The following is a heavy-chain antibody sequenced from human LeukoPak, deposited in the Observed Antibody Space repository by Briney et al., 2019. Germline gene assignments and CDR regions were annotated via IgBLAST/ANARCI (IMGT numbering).Heavy chain of an antibody. CDR2: INPSGGST. D-gene: IGHD1-20*01. V-gene: IGHV1-46*01. J-gene: IGHJ6*02. CDR3: ARAITGIPYGMDV. Sequence: GASVKVSCKASGYTFTSYYMHWVRQAPGQGLEWMGIINPSGGSTSYAQKFQGRVTMTRDTSISTAYMELNRLISDDTAVYYCARAITGIPYGMDVWGQGTTVTVSS. CDR1: GYTFTSYY.